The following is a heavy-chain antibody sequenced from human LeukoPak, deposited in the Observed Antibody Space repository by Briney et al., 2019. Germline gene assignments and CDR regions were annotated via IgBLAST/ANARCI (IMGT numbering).Heavy chain of an antibody. CDR3: AKDGVVVPAANYYYYYYMDV. CDR1: GFTFSSYG. J-gene: IGHJ6*03. CDR2: IWYVGSNK. V-gene: IGHV3-33*06. D-gene: IGHD2-2*01. Sequence: GGSLRLSCAASGFTFSSYGMHWVRQAPGKGLEWVAVIWYVGSNKYYADSVKGRFTISRDNSKNTLYLQMNSLRAEDTAVYYCAKDGVVVPAANYYYYYYMDVWGKGTTVTVSS.